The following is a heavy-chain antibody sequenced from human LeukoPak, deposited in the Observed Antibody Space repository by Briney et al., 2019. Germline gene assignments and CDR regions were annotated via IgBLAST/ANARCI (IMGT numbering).Heavy chain of an antibody. CDR2: IDHSGST. J-gene: IGHJ4*02. CDR3: ASLAPYYYDSSGFDY. D-gene: IGHD3-22*01. V-gene: IGHV4-34*01. Sequence: SETLSLTCAVYGGSFSGYYWSWIRQPPGKGLEWIGEIDHSGSTNYNPSLKSRVTISVDTSKNQFSLKLSSVTAADTAVYYCASLAPYYYDSSGFDYWGQGTLVTVSS. CDR1: GGSFSGYY.